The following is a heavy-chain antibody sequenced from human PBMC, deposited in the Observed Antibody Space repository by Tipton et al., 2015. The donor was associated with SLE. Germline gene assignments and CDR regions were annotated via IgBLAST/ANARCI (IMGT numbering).Heavy chain of an antibody. CDR3: ARESLGVQDAFDI. CDR2: IYYSGST. J-gene: IGHJ3*02. Sequence: TLSLTCTVSVVSISSHYWSWIRQPPGKGLEWIGYIYYSGSTNYNPSLKSRVTISVDTSKNQFSLKLSSVTAADTAVYYCARESLGVQDAFDIWGQGTMVTVSS. V-gene: IGHV4-59*11. CDR1: VVSISSHY. D-gene: IGHD1-26*01.